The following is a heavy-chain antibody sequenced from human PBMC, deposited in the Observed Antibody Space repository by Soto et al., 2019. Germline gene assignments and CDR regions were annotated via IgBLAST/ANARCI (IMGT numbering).Heavy chain of an antibody. D-gene: IGHD2-21*02. V-gene: IGHV4-39*01. J-gene: IGHJ4*02. CDR1: GESISSSSYY. CDR2: IYYSGRT. CDR3: ARRRTTVVTQAYFDH. Sequence: SETLSLTCIVSGESISSSSYYWGWIRQPPGKGLEWIGSIYYSGRTYYNPSFKSRVTISIDTSKNQFSLKLSSVTATDTAVYYCARRRTTVVTQAYFDHWGQGALVTVSS.